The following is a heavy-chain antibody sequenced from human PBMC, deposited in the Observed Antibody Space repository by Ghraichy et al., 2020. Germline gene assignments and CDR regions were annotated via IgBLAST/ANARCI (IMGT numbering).Heavy chain of an antibody. Sequence: GSLRLFCVASEFTFSNYIMHWVRQAPGKGLEYVSAINSNGGSTYYADSVKGRFTISRDNSKNTLYLQMGSLRAEDMAVYYCARAGGSSLYYDYMDVWGKGTTVTVSS. CDR1: EFTFSNYI. V-gene: IGHV3-64*02. D-gene: IGHD2-15*01. J-gene: IGHJ6*03. CDR2: INSNGGST. CDR3: ARAGGSSLYYDYMDV.